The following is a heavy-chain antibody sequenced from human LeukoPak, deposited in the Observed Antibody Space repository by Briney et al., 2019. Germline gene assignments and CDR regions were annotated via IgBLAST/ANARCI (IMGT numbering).Heavy chain of an antibody. Sequence: ASVKVSCKVSGYTLTELSMHWVRQAPGKGREWMGGFDPEDGETIYAQKFQGRVTMTEDTSTDTAYMELSSLRSEDTAVYYCATVLLQNYYYYGMDVWGQGTTVTVSS. CDR1: GYTLTELS. CDR2: FDPEDGET. J-gene: IGHJ6*02. CDR3: ATVLLQNYYYYGMDV. D-gene: IGHD2-21*01. V-gene: IGHV1-24*01.